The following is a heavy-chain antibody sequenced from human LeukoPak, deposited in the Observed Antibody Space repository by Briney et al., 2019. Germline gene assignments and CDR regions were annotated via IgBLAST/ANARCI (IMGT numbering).Heavy chain of an antibody. CDR2: IIPILGIA. CDR1: GGTFSSYA. J-gene: IGHJ4*02. Sequence: SVKVSCKASGGTFSSYAISWVRQAPGQGLEWMGRIIPILGIANYAQKFQGRVTITADKSTSTAYMELSSLRSEDTAVYYCARGARGYSYGFVDYWGQGTLVTVSS. V-gene: IGHV1-69*04. D-gene: IGHD5-18*01. CDR3: ARGARGYSYGFVDY.